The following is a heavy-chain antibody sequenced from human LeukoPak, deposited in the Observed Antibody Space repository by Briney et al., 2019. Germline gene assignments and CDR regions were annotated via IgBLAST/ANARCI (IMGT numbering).Heavy chain of an antibody. CDR2: IYYSGST. CDR1: GGSISSYY. V-gene: IGHV4-59*01. J-gene: IGHJ4*02. CDR3: ARRYCSSTSCYGRWYYFDY. D-gene: IGHD2-2*01. Sequence: SETLSLTCTVSGGSISSYYWSWIRQPPGKGLEWIGYIYYSGSTNYNPSLKSRVTISVDTSKNQFSLKLSSVTAADTAVYYCARRYCSSTSCYGRWYYFDYWGQGTLVTVSS.